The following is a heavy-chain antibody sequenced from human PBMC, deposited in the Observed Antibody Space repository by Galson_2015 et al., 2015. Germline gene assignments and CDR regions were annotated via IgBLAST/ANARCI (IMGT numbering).Heavy chain of an antibody. CDR3: ATLVPAALNFDY. CDR1: GGSISSSSYY. CDR2: IYYSGST. V-gene: IGHV4-39*01. Sequence: ETLSLTCTVSGGSISSSSYYWGWIRQPPGKGLEWIGSIYYSGSTYYNPSLKSRVTISVDTSKNQFSLKLSSVTAADTAVYYCATLVPAALNFDYWGQGTLVTVSS. D-gene: IGHD2-2*01. J-gene: IGHJ4*02.